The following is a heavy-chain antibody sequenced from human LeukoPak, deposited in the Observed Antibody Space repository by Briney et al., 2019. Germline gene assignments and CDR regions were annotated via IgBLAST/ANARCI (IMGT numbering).Heavy chain of an antibody. CDR1: GGTFSSYA. Sequence: SVKVSCKASGGTFSSYAISWVRQAPGKGLERMGGIIPIYGTANYAQKFQGRVTITADESTSTAYMGLSSLSSEDTAVYYCASTHDYGDYYYYYGMDVWGQGTTVTVSS. V-gene: IGHV1-69*13. CDR2: IIPIYGTA. D-gene: IGHD4-17*01. CDR3: ASTHDYGDYYYYYGMDV. J-gene: IGHJ6*02.